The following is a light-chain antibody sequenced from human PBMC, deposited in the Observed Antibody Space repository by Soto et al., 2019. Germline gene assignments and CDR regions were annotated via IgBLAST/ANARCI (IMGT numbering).Light chain of an antibody. J-gene: IGLJ1*01. Sequence: QSVVPQPASVSGSPGQSITISCTGTSRDVCGYNYVSWYQQHPGKAPKLMIYDVSNRPSGVSNRFSGSKSGNTASLTISGLQAEDEADYYCSSYTSSSTLPYVFGTGTKVTVL. CDR3: SSYTSSSTLPYV. CDR1: SRDVCGYNY. CDR2: DVS. V-gene: IGLV2-14*01.